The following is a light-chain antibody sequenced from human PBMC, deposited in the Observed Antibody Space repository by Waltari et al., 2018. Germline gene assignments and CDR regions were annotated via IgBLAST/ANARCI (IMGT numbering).Light chain of an antibody. CDR2: DAS. Sequence: DIQLTQSPSSLSAAVGDRVTITCQATQDITTSLSWFPQKPGKAPQRLIYDASSLQAGVPSRFSGTGSGTAFSCTITSLQPEDSATYYCQHYHSLPYTFGRGTKLQIK. V-gene: IGKV1-33*01. J-gene: IGKJ2*01. CDR1: QDITTS. CDR3: QHYHSLPYT.